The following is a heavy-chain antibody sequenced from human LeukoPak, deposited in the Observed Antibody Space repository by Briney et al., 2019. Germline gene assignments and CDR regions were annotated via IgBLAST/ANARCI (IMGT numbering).Heavy chain of an antibody. CDR1: GFTFSGYW. D-gene: IGHD5-18*01. V-gene: IGHV3-7*04. CDR3: ARDRIQLWSHDY. CDR2: IKRDGSEK. Sequence: GGSLRLPCAASGFTFSGYWMSWVRQAPGKELEWVANIKRDGSEKYYVDSVKGRFTISRDNAKNSLYLQMNGLRAEDTAVYYCARDRIQLWSHDYWGQGTLVTVSS. J-gene: IGHJ4*02.